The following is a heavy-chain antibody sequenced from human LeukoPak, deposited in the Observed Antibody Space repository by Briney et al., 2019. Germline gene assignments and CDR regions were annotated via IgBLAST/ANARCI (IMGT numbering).Heavy chain of an antibody. D-gene: IGHD4-23*01. CDR1: GGSFSGYY. Sequence: PSETLSLTCAVYGGSFSGYYWSWIRQPPGKGLEWIGEINHSGSTNYNPSLKSRVTISVDTSKNQFSLKLSSVTAADTAVYYCARDVGGGDAFDIWGQGTMVTVSS. V-gene: IGHV4-34*01. CDR3: ARDVGGGDAFDI. CDR2: INHSGST. J-gene: IGHJ3*02.